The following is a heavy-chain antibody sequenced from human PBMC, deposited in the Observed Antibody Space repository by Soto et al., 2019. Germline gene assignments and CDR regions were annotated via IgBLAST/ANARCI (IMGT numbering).Heavy chain of an antibody. CDR3: AKSSGGLAAAGRRHADY. J-gene: IGHJ4*02. CDR2: ISSSSSTI. D-gene: IGHD6-13*01. CDR1: GCTFSSYS. V-gene: IGHV3-48*02. Sequence: GGSLRLSCAASGCTFSSYSMNWVRQVPGKGLEWVSYISSSSSTIYYADSVKGRFTIYRDNSKNTLYLQINSLRDEDTAVYYCAKSSGGLAAAGRRHADYWGQGTLVTVSS.